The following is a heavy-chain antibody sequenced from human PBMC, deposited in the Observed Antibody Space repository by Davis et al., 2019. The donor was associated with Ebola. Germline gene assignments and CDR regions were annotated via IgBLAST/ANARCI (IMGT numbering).Heavy chain of an antibody. CDR3: ARDLDITMTAVVSGVPRFDY. J-gene: IGHJ4*02. CDR2: INPNSGGT. Sequence: AASVKVSCKASGYTFTGYYIHWVRQAPGQGLEWMGWINPNSGGTNFAQKFQGRVTMTTDTSTSTAYMELRSLRSDDTAVYYCARDLDITMTAVVSGVPRFDYWGQGTLVTVSS. V-gene: IGHV1-2*02. D-gene: IGHD3-22*01. CDR1: GYTFTGYY.